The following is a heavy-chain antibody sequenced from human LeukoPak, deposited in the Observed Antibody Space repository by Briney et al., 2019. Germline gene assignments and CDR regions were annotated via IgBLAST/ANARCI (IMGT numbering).Heavy chain of an antibody. CDR1: GGSFSGYY. D-gene: IGHD3-3*01. CDR3: ARDSDFWSGYYYYYYMDV. Sequence: PSETLSLTCAVYGGSFSGYYWSWIRQPPGKGLEWIGEINHSGSTNYNPSLKSRVTISVDTSKNQFSLKLSSVTAADTAVYYCARDSDFWSGYYYYYYMDVWGKGTTVTVSS. V-gene: IGHV4-34*01. J-gene: IGHJ6*03. CDR2: INHSGST.